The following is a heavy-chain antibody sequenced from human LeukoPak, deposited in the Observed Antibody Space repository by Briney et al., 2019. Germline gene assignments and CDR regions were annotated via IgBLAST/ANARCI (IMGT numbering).Heavy chain of an antibody. CDR2: ISGSGGST. CDR3: AKAVSSGWSYYYGMDV. Sequence: GGSLRLSCAASGFTFSNYAMSWVRQAPGKGLEWVSAISGSGGSTYYADSVKGRFTISRDNSKNTLYVQMNSLRAEDTAVYYCAKAVSSGWSYYYGMDVWGQGTTVTVSS. D-gene: IGHD6-19*01. J-gene: IGHJ6*02. CDR1: GFTFSNYA. V-gene: IGHV3-23*01.